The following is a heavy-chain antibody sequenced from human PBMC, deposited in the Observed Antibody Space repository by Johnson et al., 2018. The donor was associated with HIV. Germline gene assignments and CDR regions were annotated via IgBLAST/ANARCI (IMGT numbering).Heavy chain of an antibody. D-gene: IGHD4-17*01. Sequence: QVQLVESGGGVVQPGRSLRLSCAASGFTFSSYAMHWVRQAPGKGLEWVAVISYDGSNKYYAESVKGRFTISRDNSKNAMYLQMNSLRTEDTAFYYCAKDISRLRLWAFDIWGQGTMVTVSS. CDR1: GFTFSSYA. J-gene: IGHJ3*02. V-gene: IGHV3-30*04. CDR2: ISYDGSNK. CDR3: AKDISRLRLWAFDI.